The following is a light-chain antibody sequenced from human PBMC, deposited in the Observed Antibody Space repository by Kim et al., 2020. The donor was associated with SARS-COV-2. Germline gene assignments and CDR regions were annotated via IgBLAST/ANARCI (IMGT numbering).Light chain of an antibody. CDR1: NC. V-gene: IGLV3-1*01. CDR3: QAWDNSIVV. J-gene: IGLJ2*01. Sequence: NCASWYQQRPGQSPVLVIYRDGKRPSGIPERFSGSTSGNTATLTISGTQPMDEADYYCQAWDNSIVVFGGGTQLTVL. CDR2: RDG.